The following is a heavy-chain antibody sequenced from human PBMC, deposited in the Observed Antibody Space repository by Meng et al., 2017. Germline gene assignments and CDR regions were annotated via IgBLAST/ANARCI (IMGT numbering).Heavy chain of an antibody. J-gene: IGHJ4*02. CDR1: GGSISSGDYY. V-gene: IGHV4-30-4*01. D-gene: IGHD2-2*01. Sequence: QVQLQESGPGLVKPSQTLPLTCTVSGGSISSGDYYWSWIRQPPGKGREWIGYIYYSGSTYYNPSLKSRVTISVDTSKNQFSLKLSSVTATDTAVYYCARGGVVVPAAVFDYWGQGTLVTVSS. CDR3: ARGGVVVPAAVFDY. CDR2: IYYSGST.